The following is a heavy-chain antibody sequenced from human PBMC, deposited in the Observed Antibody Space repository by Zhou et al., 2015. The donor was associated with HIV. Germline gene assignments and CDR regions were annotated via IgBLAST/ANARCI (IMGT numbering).Heavy chain of an antibody. Sequence: QVQLVQSGAEVKKPGSSVKVSCKASGGTFSSYAISWVRQAPGQGLEWMGGIIPIFGTANYAQKFQGRVTITADESTSTAYMELSSLRSEDTAVYYCASSGGVVVVPAAPNQNFQHWGQGTLVTVSS. J-gene: IGHJ1*01. CDR1: GGTFSSYA. V-gene: IGHV1-69*01. D-gene: IGHD2-2*01. CDR2: IIPIFGTA. CDR3: ASSGGVVVVPAAPNQNFQH.